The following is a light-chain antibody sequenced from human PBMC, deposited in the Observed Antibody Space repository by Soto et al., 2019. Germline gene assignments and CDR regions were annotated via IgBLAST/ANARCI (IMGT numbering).Light chain of an antibody. CDR3: IQALQTPPYT. J-gene: IGKJ2*01. CDR1: QSVLHSNGYNY. CDR2: WGS. V-gene: IGKV2-28*01. Sequence: DIVLTQSPLSLPVTPGEPASISCRSSQSVLHSNGYNYLDWYLQKPGQFPQLLIYWGSNRASGVPDRFSGSGAGTDFTLQISRVEAEDVVVYYCIQALQTPPYTFGHGTKRQSK.